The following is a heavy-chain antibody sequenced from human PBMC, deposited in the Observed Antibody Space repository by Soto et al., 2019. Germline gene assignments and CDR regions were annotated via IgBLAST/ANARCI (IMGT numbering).Heavy chain of an antibody. V-gene: IGHV4-39*01. CDR1: GGSISSSSYY. Sequence: SETLSLTCTVSGGSISSSSYYWGWIRQPPGKGLEWIGSIYYSGSTYYNPSLKSRVTISVDTSKNQFSLKLSSVTAADTAVYYCARHRSGWYYFDYWGQGTLVTVSS. CDR3: ARHRSGWYYFDY. D-gene: IGHD6-19*01. CDR2: IYYSGST. J-gene: IGHJ4*02.